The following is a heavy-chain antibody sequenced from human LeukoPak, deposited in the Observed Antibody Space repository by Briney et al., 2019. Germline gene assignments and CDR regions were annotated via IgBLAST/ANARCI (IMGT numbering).Heavy chain of an antibody. CDR3: AKEVRAIAAYQTYFDY. D-gene: IGHD6-6*01. Sequence: GGSLRLSCAASGFSFSSYAMSWVRQAPGKGLEWVSAISGSGASTYYADSVKGRFTISRDNSKNTLYLQMNSLRAEDTAVYYCAKEVRAIAAYQTYFDYWGQGTLVTVSS. CDR2: ISGSGAST. V-gene: IGHV3-23*01. CDR1: GFSFSSYA. J-gene: IGHJ4*02.